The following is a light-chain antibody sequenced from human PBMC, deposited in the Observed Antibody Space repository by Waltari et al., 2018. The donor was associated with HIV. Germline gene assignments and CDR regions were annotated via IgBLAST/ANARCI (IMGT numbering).Light chain of an antibody. CDR2: WTS. CDR3: QQYLGLPLT. CDR1: QSLLYSSNTKNH. J-gene: IGKJ4*01. Sequence: IPLNHSPHSLALTLGESATINCQSSQSLLYSSNTKNHLSGYQQKPVQPPTLLVDWTSSRESGVPVRFSGSGSGTDFTLTIRSLQAEDVAIYYCQQYLGLPLTFGGGTRVEI. V-gene: IGKV4-1*01.